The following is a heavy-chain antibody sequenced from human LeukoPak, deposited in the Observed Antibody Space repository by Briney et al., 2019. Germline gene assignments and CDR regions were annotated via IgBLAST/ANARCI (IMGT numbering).Heavy chain of an antibody. V-gene: IGHV3-23*01. CDR3: AKTISSRYYYYGMDV. CDR2: IGGGGAST. CDR1: GFTFSSYA. J-gene: IGHJ6*02. Sequence: GGSLRLSCAASGFTFSSYALSWVRQAPGKGLEWVSTIGGGGASTYYADSVKGRFTISRDNSKNTLYLQMNSLRAEDTAVYYCAKTISSRYYYYGMDVWGQGTTVTVSS. D-gene: IGHD4/OR15-4a*01.